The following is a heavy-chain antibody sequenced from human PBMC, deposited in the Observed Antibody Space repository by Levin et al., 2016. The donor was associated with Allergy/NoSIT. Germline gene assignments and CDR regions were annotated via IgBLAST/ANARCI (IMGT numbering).Heavy chain of an antibody. CDR3: AAGPYDFWSGYYTGAIDY. CDR2: IVVGSGNT. J-gene: IGHJ4*02. Sequence: WVRQAPGQRLEWIGWIVVGSGNTNYAQKFQERVTITRDMSTSTAYMELSSLRSEDTAVYYCAAGPYDFWSGYYTGAIDYWGQGTLVTVSS. V-gene: IGHV1-58*01. D-gene: IGHD3-3*01.